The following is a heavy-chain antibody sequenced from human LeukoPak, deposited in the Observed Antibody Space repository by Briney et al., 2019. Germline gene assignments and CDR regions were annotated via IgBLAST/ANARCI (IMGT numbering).Heavy chain of an antibody. Sequence: GGSLRLSCEASGFTFSSYWMHWVRQAPGKGLVWVSRINSDGSSTSYADSVKGRFTISRDNAKNTLYLQMNSLRAEDTAVYYCARHYYYYGMDVWGQGTTVTVSS. CDR2: INSDGSST. J-gene: IGHJ6*02. CDR3: ARHYYYYGMDV. CDR1: GFTFSSYW. V-gene: IGHV3-74*01.